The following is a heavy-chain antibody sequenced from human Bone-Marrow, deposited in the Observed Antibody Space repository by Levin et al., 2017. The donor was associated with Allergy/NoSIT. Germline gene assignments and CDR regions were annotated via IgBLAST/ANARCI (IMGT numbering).Heavy chain of an antibody. CDR2: INPNSGGT. J-gene: IGHJ6*03. V-gene: IGHV1-2*06. D-gene: IGHD3-3*01. Sequence: ASVKVSCKASGYTFTGYYMHWVRQAPGQGLEWMGRINPNSGGTNYAQKFQGRVTMTRDTSISTAYMELSRLRSDDTAVYYCARDGSLYDFWSGYYGSYYYYYMDVWGKGTTVTVSS. CDR1: GYTFTGYY. CDR3: ARDGSLYDFWSGYYGSYYYYYMDV.